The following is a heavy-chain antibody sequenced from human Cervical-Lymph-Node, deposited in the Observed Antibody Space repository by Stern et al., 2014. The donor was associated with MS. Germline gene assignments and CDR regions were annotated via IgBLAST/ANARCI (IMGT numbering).Heavy chain of an antibody. CDR1: GFTFSTYG. CDR2: IWHDASKK. J-gene: IGHJ4*02. Sequence: VQLVESGGGVVQPGRSLRLSCAASGFTFSTYGMHWVRQAPGKGLEWVAVIWHDASKKYYGVSVKGRVTIYRDNTKNTLYLQMNSLRAEDTAVYYCAREGGEAKIDYWGQGIQVTVSS. V-gene: IGHV3-33*01. D-gene: IGHD3-16*01. CDR3: AREGGEAKIDY.